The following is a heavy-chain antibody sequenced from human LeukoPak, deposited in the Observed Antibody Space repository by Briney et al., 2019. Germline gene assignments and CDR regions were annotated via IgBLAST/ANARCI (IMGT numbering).Heavy chain of an antibody. CDR2: IYHSGST. J-gene: IGHJ3*02. CDR3: ARDLGVGIAALGRYPDAFDI. CDR1: GDSIRSGHW. D-gene: IGHD6-6*01. Sequence: PSGTLSLTCAVSGDSIRSGHWWTWVRHSPGKGLEWIGEIYHSGSTNYNPSLKSRVTISVDTSKNQFSLKLSSVTAADTAVYYCARDLGVGIAALGRYPDAFDIWGQGTMVTVSS. V-gene: IGHV4-4*02.